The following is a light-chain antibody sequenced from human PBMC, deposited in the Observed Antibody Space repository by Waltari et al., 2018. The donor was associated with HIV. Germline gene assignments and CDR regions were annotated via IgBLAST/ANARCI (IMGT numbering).Light chain of an antibody. CDR2: AAS. Sequence: DIQMTQSPSSLSASVGDRVTITCRASQSSSNYLNWYQQKPGKAPKLLIYAASSLQSGVPSRFSGSGSGTDFTPTISSLQPEYFATYYCQQSYSTPWTFGQGTKVEIK. CDR3: QQSYSTPWT. V-gene: IGKV1-39*01. J-gene: IGKJ1*01. CDR1: QSSSNY.